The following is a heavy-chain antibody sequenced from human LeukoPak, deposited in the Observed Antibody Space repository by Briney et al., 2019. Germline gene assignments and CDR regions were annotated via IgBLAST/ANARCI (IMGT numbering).Heavy chain of an antibody. CDR1: GFTLDDYG. Sequence: PGGSLGLSCAASGFTLDDYGMSWVCRAPGKGLEWVSGINWNGGSTGYADSVKGRFTISRDNAKNSLYLQMNSLRAEDTALYYCARDFAGYSSNWGQGTMVTVSS. D-gene: IGHD6-13*01. CDR2: INWNGGST. V-gene: IGHV3-20*04. CDR3: ARDFAGYSSN. J-gene: IGHJ3*01.